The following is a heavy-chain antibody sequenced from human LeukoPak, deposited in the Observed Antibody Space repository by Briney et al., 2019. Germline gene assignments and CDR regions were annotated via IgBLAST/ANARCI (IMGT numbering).Heavy chain of an antibody. J-gene: IGHJ6*03. V-gene: IGHV1-69*05. D-gene: IGHD7-27*01. Sequence: ASVKVSCKASGGTFSSYAISWVRQAPGQGLEWMGGIIPIFGTANYAQKFQGRVTITTDESTSTVYMELSSLRSEDTAVYYCAAGTGDRYYYYYMDVWGKGTTVTVSS. CDR1: GGTFSSYA. CDR2: IIPIFGTA. CDR3: AAGTGDRYYYYYMDV.